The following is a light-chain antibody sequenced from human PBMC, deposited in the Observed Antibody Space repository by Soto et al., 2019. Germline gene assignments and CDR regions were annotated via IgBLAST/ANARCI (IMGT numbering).Light chain of an antibody. CDR2: DVA. Sequence: QSALTQPASVSGSPGQSVTISCTGTSSDVGGYKYVSWYQQHPNRAPKLIIYDVANRPSGVSNRFSGSKSGDTASLTISGLQADDEANYYCSSNTSNDVVFGGGTKLTVL. CDR3: SSNTSNDVV. V-gene: IGLV2-14*03. CDR1: SSDVGGYKY. J-gene: IGLJ2*01.